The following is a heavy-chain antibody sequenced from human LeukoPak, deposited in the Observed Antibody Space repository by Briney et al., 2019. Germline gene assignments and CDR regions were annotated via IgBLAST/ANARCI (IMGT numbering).Heavy chain of an antibody. Sequence: ASMKVSCKASGYTFTDYYIHWVRQAPGQGLEWMGRISAYNGNTNYAQKLQGRVTMTTDTSTSTAYMELRSLRSDDTAVYYCARMYIAARPRYYYMDVWGKGTTVTVSS. D-gene: IGHD6-6*01. V-gene: IGHV1-18*04. J-gene: IGHJ6*03. CDR1: GYTFTDYY. CDR3: ARMYIAARPRYYYMDV. CDR2: ISAYNGNT.